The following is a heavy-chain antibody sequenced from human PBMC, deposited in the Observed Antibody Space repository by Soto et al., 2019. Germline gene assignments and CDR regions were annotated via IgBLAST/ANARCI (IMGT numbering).Heavy chain of an antibody. CDR3: AKPKVNLTTDY. J-gene: IGHJ4*02. Sequence: PWGSLRLACAAGEVTISSYSMSCVRQAPGKGLEWVSAISGSGGSTYYADSVKGRFTISRDNSKNTLYLQMNSLRAEDTAVYYCAKPKVNLTTDYWGQGTLVTVSS. V-gene: IGHV3-23*01. D-gene: IGHD2-2*01. CDR1: EVTISSYS. CDR2: ISGSGGST.